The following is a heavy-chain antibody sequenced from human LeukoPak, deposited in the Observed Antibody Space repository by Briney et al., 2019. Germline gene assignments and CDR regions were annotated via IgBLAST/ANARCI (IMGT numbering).Heavy chain of an antibody. D-gene: IGHD3-10*01. CDR1: GFTFSSYG. V-gene: IGHV3-33*08. CDR3: ARDVTMVRGAQGYYGMDV. Sequence: GGSLRLSCAASGFTFSSYGMHWVRQAPGKGLEWVAVIWYGGSNKYYADSVKGRFTISRDNSKNTLYLQMNSLRAEDTAVYFCARDVTMVRGAQGYYGMDVWGQGTTVTVSS. J-gene: IGHJ6*02. CDR2: IWYGGSNK.